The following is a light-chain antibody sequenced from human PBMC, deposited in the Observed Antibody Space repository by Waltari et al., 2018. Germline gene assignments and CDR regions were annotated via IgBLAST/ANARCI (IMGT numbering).Light chain of an antibody. CDR1: QSVSSY. J-gene: IGKJ2*02. CDR2: DAS. Sequence: ELVLTQSPSTLSLSPGARATLACRASQSVSSYLALYQQKPGQAPRLLIYDASNRATGIPARFSGSGSGTDVTLTSSSLEPEDFAVYYCQQRSNWPWTFGQGTKLEIK. V-gene: IGKV3-11*01. CDR3: QQRSNWPWT.